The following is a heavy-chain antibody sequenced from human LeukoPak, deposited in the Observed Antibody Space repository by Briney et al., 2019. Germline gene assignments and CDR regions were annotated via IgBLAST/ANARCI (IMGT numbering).Heavy chain of an antibody. CDR3: ARQGGHYYDSSGYFDY. CDR1: GGSISSYY. J-gene: IGHJ4*02. D-gene: IGHD3-22*01. CDR2: IHSGGST. Sequence: SETLSLTCTVSGGSISSYYWSWIRQPPGKGLEWIGYIHSGGSTNYNPSLKSRVTISVDTSKNQFSLKLNSVTAADTAVYYCARQGGHYYDSSGYFDYWGQGTLVTVSS. V-gene: IGHV4-59*08.